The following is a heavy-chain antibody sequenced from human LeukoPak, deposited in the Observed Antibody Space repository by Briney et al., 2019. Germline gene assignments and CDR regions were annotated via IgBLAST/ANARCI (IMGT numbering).Heavy chain of an antibody. V-gene: IGHV3-21*01. Sequence: KSGGSLRLSCAASGFTFSSYSMNWVRQAPGKGLEWVSSISSSSSYIYYADSVKGRFTISRDNSKNTLYLQMNSLRAENTAVYYCAKDRHFDYWGQGTLVTVSS. CDR1: GFTFSSYS. CDR3: AKDRHFDY. CDR2: ISSSSSYI. J-gene: IGHJ4*02.